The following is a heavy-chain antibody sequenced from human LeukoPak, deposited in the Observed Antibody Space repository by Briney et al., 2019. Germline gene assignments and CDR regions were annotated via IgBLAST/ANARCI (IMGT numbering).Heavy chain of an antibody. CDR2: ISAYNGNT. CDR1: GYTFTGYY. D-gene: IGHD1-7*01. V-gene: IGHV1-18*04. Sequence: GASVKVSCKASGYTFTGYYMHWVRQAPGQGLEWMGWISAYNGNTNYAQKLQGRVTMTTDTSTSTAYMELRSLGSDDTAVYYCARDQDWNYYSIWGQGTMVTVSS. CDR3: ARDQDWNYYSI. J-gene: IGHJ3*02.